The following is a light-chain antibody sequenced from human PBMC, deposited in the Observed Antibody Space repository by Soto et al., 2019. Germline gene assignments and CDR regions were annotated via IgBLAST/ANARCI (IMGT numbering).Light chain of an antibody. J-gene: IGLJ1*01. CDR1: SSDVGTYNH. CDR3: SSYTTSTTLGV. Sequence: QSALTQPASVSGSPGQSITISCTGTSSDVGTYNHVSWYQQHPGKAPKLMIYDVSNRTSGVSNRFSGSKSGNTASLTISGLQAEDEADYYCSSYTTSTTLGVFGTGTKLTVL. CDR2: DVS. V-gene: IGLV2-14*01.